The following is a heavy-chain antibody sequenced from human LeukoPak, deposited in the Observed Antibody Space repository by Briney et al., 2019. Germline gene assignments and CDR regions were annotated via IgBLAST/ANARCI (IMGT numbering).Heavy chain of an antibody. CDR1: GGSISSNNYY. V-gene: IGHV4-39*01. J-gene: IGHJ4*02. Sequence: PSETLSLTCSVSGGSISSNNYYWAWLRPPPGQGPEGIGTIYCSGSTYYNLPLKSRVTISMDTSKNPCSLKLCSVTAADTAVYYCARHQFGLMGATPFDHWGQGSLVTVSS. CDR3: ARHQFGLMGATPFDH. CDR2: IYCSGST. D-gene: IGHD1-26*01.